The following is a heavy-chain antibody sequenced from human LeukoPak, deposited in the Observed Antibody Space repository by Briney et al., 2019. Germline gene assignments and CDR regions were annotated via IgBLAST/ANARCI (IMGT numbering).Heavy chain of an antibody. J-gene: IGHJ5*02. CDR1: GGTFSSYA. CDR3: ARGGGSLGNWFDP. V-gene: IGHV1-69*13. Sequence: ASVKVSCKASGGTFSSYAISWVRQAPGQGLEWMGGIIPIFGTANYAQKFLGRVTITADESTSTAYMELSSLRSEDTAVYYCARGGGSLGNWFDPWGQGTLVTVSS. D-gene: IGHD2-15*01. CDR2: IIPIFGTA.